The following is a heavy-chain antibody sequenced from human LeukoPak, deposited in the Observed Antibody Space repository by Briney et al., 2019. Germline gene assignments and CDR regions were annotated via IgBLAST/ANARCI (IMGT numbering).Heavy chain of an antibody. J-gene: IGHJ3*02. Sequence: SETLSLTCAVSGGSISSGGYSWRWIRQPPGKGLEWIGYIYYSGSTYYNPSLKSRVTISVDTSKNQFSLQLSSVTAADTAVYYCAREDSFGHGAFDIWGQGIMVTVSS. CDR2: IYYSGST. CDR1: GGSISSGGYS. V-gene: IGHV4-30-4*07. D-gene: IGHD3-10*01. CDR3: AREDSFGHGAFDI.